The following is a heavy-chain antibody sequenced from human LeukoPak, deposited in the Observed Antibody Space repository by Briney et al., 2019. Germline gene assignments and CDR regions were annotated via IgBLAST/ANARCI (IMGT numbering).Heavy chain of an antibody. J-gene: IGHJ4*02. V-gene: IGHV4-61*02. CDR2: IYTSGST. D-gene: IGHD6-19*01. CDR1: GGSISSGSYY. Sequence: PSETMSLTCTVSGGSISSGSYYWSWIRQPAGKGLEWIGRIYTSGSTNYNPSLKSRVTISVDTSKNQFSLKLSSVTAADTAVYYCARGFGVDSSGGYGGFDYWGQGTLVTVSS. CDR3: ARGFGVDSSGGYGGFDY.